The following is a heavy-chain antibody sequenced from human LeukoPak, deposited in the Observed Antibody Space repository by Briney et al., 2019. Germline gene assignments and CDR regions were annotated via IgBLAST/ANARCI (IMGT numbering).Heavy chain of an antibody. D-gene: IGHD2-2*01. V-gene: IGHV3-64*01. CDR1: GFTFSRYA. J-gene: IGHJ4*02. CDR3: ASSSAAYYFDY. CDR2: ISSNGGST. Sequence: GGSLRLSCAASGFTFSRYAMYWVRQAPEKGLEYVSTISSNGGSTYYASSVKGRFTVSRDNSRNTLYLQMGSLRGEDMAVYYCASSSAAYYFDYWGQGTLVTVSS.